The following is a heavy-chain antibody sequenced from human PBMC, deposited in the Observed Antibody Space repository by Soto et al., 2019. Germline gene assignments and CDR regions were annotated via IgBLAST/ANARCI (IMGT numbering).Heavy chain of an antibody. CDR3: ARVVVGSRLSLDY. J-gene: IGHJ4*02. CDR1: GGTFSSYT. Sequence: QVQLVQNGAEVKKPGSSVTDSCKASGGTFSSYTISWVRQAPGQGLEWMAGISPIFGTPIYAQKFQDRVTITEDDSTMTAYMEMNRLTSEDTAVYYCARVVVGSRLSLDYWGQGTRVTISS. D-gene: IGHD1-26*01. CDR2: ISPIFGTP. V-gene: IGHV1-69*01.